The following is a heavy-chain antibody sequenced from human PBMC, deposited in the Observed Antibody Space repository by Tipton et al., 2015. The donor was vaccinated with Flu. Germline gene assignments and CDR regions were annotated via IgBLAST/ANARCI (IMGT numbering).Heavy chain of an antibody. D-gene: IGHD1-1*01. J-gene: IGHJ3*01. V-gene: IGHV1-46*01. CDR3: ARDKGAGTYTFDV. CDR1: GYTFTSYN. Sequence: VQLVQSGAEVKKPGASVKVSCKASGYTFTSYNMHWVRQAPGQGLEWMGIIYPAGGGISYAQKFQGRVIMTRDRSTGTLHMELSSLRPDDTAMYYCARDKGAGTYTFDVWGQGTMITVSA. CDR2: IYPAGGGI.